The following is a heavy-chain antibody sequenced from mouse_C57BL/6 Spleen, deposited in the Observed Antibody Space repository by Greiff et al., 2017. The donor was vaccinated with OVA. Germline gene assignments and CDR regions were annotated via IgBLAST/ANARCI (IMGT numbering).Heavy chain of an antibody. CDR1: GYAFSSSW. J-gene: IGHJ2*01. CDR2: IYPGDGDT. Sequence: QVQLQQSGPELVKPGASVKISCKASGYAFSSSWMNWVKQRPGKGLEWIGRIYPGDGDTNYNGKFKGKATLTADKSSSTAYMQLSSLTSEDSAVYFCARQVGPYYFDYWGQGTTLTVSS. V-gene: IGHV1-82*01. CDR3: ARQVGPYYFDY. D-gene: IGHD4-1*01.